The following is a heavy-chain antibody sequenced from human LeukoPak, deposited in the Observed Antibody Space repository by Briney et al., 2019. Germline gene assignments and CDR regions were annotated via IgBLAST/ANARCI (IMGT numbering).Heavy chain of an antibody. V-gene: IGHV1-18*01. CDR2: ISAYNGNT. CDR1: GGTFSSYA. CDR3: ARDRGSSGWYGDRWFDP. D-gene: IGHD6-19*01. Sequence: ASVKVSCKASGGTFSSYAISWVRQAPGQGLEWMGWISAYNGNTNYAQKLQGRVTMTTDTSTSTAYMELRSLRSDDTAVYYCARDRGSSGWYGDRWFDPWGQGTLVTVSS. J-gene: IGHJ5*02.